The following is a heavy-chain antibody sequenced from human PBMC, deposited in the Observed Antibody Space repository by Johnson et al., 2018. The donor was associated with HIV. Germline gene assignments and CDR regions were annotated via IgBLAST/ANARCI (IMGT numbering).Heavy chain of an antibody. CDR3: AKVDEYYGGAFDI. CDR1: GFTFDDYG. V-gene: IGHV3-74*02. D-gene: IGHD2/OR15-2a*01. J-gene: IGHJ3*02. Sequence: EVQLVESGGGVVRPGGSLRLSCAASGFTFDDYGMHWFRQAPGKGLVWVSHIKSDGSYTNYADPVTGRFTVSRDNAKNTLYLQIIPLRAEDTALYYCAKVDEYYGGAFDIWGQGTMVTVSS. CDR2: IKSDGSYT.